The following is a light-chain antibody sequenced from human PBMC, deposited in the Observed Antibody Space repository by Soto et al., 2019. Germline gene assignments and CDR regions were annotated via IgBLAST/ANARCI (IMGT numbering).Light chain of an antibody. CDR1: SSDVGGYNY. J-gene: IGLJ1*01. CDR3: SSYTSSSTHNYV. CDR2: EVS. V-gene: IGLV2-14*01. Sequence: ALTQPASVSGSPGQSITISCTGTSSDVGGYNYVSWYQQHPGKAPKLMIYEVSNRPSGVSNRFSGSKSGNTASLTISGLQAEDEADYYCSSYTSSSTHNYVFGTGTKV.